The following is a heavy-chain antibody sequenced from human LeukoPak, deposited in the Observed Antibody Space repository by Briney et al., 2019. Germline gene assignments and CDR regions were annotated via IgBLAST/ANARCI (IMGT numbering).Heavy chain of an antibody. CDR1: GFTFSSYS. J-gene: IGHJ4*02. Sequence: GGSLRLSCAASGFTFSSYSMNWVRQAPGKGLEWVSSISSSTNYIYYVDSVKGRFTVSRDNAKNSLYLQMNSLRVEDTAVYYCGREWAVDFWGQGTLVTVSS. V-gene: IGHV3-21*06. CDR3: GREWAVDF. CDR2: ISSSTNYI.